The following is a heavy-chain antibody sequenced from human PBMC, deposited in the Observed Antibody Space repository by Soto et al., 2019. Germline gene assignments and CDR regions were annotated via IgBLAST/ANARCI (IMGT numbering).Heavy chain of an antibody. J-gene: IGHJ4*02. CDR1: GYTFTSYA. Sequence: GASVKVSCKASGYTFTSYAMHWVRQAPGQRLEWMGWINAGNGNTKYSQKFQGRVTITRDTSASTAYMELSSLRSEDTAVYYCARDLQGYYDSSGYSPISPSGYYFDYWGQGTLVTVSS. D-gene: IGHD3-22*01. CDR2: INAGNGNT. CDR3: ARDLQGYYDSSGYSPISPSGYYFDY. V-gene: IGHV1-3*01.